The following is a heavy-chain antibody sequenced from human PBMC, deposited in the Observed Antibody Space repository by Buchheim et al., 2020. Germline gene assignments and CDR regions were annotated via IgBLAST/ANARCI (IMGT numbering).Heavy chain of an antibody. CDR2: IYSGGSN. CDR3: ARGGAALDFQH. Sequence: EVQLVESGGGLVQPGGSLRLSCAASGFTVSSNYMSWVRQAPGKGLEWVSVIYSGGSNYYADSVKGRFNISSDNSTNTLYLPLNSLRAEDTAVYYCARGGAALDFQHWGQGTL. J-gene: IGHJ1*01. V-gene: IGHV3-66*01. CDR1: GFTVSSNY. D-gene: IGHD6-6*01.